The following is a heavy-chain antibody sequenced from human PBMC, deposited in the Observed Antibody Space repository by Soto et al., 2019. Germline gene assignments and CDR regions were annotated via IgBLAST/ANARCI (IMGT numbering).Heavy chain of an antibody. CDR2: ISGNGVST. CDR3: AKENGFQFINLGASGFDY. J-gene: IGHJ4*02. CDR1: GFSFSNKA. V-gene: IGHV3-23*01. Sequence: EVLLLESGGGLVQPGGSLRLSCAASGFSFSNKAMSWVRQAPGKGLEWVSIISGNGVSTYYTDSLKGRFTISRDNSKNMVYLAMNSLRVEDTAVYYCAKENGFQFINLGASGFDYWGQGSLVSVSS. D-gene: IGHD2-21*01.